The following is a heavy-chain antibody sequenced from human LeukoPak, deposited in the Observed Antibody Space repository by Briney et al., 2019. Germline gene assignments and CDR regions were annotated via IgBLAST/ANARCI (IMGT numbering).Heavy chain of an antibody. J-gene: IGHJ4*02. CDR1: GYTFTNSY. Sequence: ASVKVSCKASGYTFTNSYIHWVRQDPGQGLEWMGIINPSGGSTNYAQKFQGRVTMTRDTSTITVYMELYSLRSGDTSVYDCSSPEVGYWGEEPLVTVSS. V-gene: IGHV1-46*03. CDR2: INPSGGST. CDR3: SSPEVGY. D-gene: IGHD2-15*01.